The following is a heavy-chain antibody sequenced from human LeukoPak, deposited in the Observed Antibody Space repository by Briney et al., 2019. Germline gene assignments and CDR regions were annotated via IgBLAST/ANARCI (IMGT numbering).Heavy chain of an antibody. Sequence: SETLSLTCAVYGGSFSGYYWSWIRQPPGKGLEWIGEINHSGSTNYNPSLKSRVTISVDTSKNQFSLKLSSVTAADTAVYYCARLRGNYFPDFWGQGTLVTVSS. V-gene: IGHV4-34*01. D-gene: IGHD2/OR15-2a*01. CDR3: ARLRGNYFPDF. CDR2: INHSGST. CDR1: GGSFSGYY. J-gene: IGHJ4*02.